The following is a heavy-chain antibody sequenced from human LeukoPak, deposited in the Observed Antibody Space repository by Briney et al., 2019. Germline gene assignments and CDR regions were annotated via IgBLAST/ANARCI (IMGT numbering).Heavy chain of an antibody. D-gene: IGHD3-22*01. CDR2: INPKSGVT. Sequence: GASMKVSCNTSGYTFTDYYIHWVRQAPGQGLGWMGWINPKSGVTNYAQKFPGRVTLTSDTSVSTAYMDLSSLASGDTAVYYCARALGNYYDSTVYQAYWGQGQLVTVSS. CDR3: ARALGNYYDSTVYQAY. J-gene: IGHJ4*02. V-gene: IGHV1-2*02. CDR1: GYTFTDYY.